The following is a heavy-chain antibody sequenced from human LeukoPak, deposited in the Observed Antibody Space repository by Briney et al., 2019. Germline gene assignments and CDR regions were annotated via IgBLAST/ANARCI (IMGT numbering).Heavy chain of an antibody. J-gene: IGHJ4*02. CDR3: ARDYDSSGYDY. CDR2: INPNSGGT. V-gene: IGHV1-2*02. CDR1: GYTFTGYY. Sequence: ASVTVSFKASGYTFTGYYMHWVRQAPGQGLEWMGWINPNSGGTNYAQKFQGRVTMTRDTSISTAYMELSRLRSDDTAVYYCARDYDSSGYDYWGQGTVVTVSS. D-gene: IGHD3-22*01.